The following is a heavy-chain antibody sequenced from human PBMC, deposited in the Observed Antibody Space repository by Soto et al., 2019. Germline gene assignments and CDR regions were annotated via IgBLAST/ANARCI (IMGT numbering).Heavy chain of an antibody. CDR2: IIPIFGTA. J-gene: IGHJ4*02. V-gene: IGHV1-69*13. CDR1: GGTFSSYA. CDR3: ARDRYSSSWYGIMDF. D-gene: IGHD6-13*01. Sequence: SVKVSCKASGGTFSSYAVSWVRQAPGQGLEWMGGIIPIFGTANYAQKFQGRVTITADESTSTAYMELSSLRSEDTAVYYCARDRYSSSWYGIMDFWGQGTPVTVSS.